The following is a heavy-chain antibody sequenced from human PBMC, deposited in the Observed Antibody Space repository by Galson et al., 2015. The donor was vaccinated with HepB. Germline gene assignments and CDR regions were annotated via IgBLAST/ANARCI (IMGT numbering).Heavy chain of an antibody. Sequence: SVKVSCKASGYTFTSYDVIWVRQASGQGLEWMGWINPKSGNTDSAQTFQGRVTMTRNTSISTAYMELSALKIEDTAVYFCVRRMRGSSWNTAFDYWGQGTQLTVSS. CDR1: GYTFTSYD. CDR2: INPKSGNT. J-gene: IGHJ4*02. D-gene: IGHD1/OR15-1a*01. CDR3: VRRMRGSSWNTAFDY. V-gene: IGHV1-8*01.